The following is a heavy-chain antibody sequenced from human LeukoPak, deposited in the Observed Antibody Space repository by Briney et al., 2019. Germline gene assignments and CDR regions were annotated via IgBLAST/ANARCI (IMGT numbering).Heavy chain of an antibody. J-gene: IGHJ4*02. CDR3: ARDYGPTRESDY. CDR1: GFTFSDYW. V-gene: IGHV3-7*01. Sequence: PGGSLRLSCAASGFTFSDYWMTWVRQAPGRGLDWVANIKQDGSEKYYLDSVKGRFTISRDNAKNSVYLQMNSLRAEDTAVFYCARDYGPTRESDYWGQGTLVTVSS. D-gene: IGHD3-10*01. CDR2: IKQDGSEK.